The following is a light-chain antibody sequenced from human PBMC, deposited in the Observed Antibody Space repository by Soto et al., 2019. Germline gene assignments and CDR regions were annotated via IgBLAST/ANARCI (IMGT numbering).Light chain of an antibody. CDR2: GAS. CDR1: QSVSSSY. V-gene: IGKV3-20*01. CDR3: QQYGSLPVT. Sequence: EIVLTQSPGTLSLSPGERATLSCRASQSVSSSYLAWYQQKPGQAPRLLIYGASIRATGIPDRFSGSGSGTDFTLTISRLEPEDFAVYYCQQYGSLPVTVGRGPKVDIK. J-gene: IGKJ3*01.